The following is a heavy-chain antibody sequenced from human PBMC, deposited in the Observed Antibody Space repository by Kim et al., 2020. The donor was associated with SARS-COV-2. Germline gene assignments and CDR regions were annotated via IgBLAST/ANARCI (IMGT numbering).Heavy chain of an antibody. Sequence: SETLSLTCTVSGGSVSSGSYYWSWIWQPPGKGLEWIGYIYYSGSTNYNPSLKSRVTISVDTSKNQFSLKLSSVTAADTAVYYCARLLRGSSSGYYRNTDYWGQGTLVTVSS. D-gene: IGHD3-22*01. J-gene: IGHJ4*02. CDR3: ARLLRGSSSGYYRNTDY. V-gene: IGHV4-61*01. CDR1: GGSVSSGSYY. CDR2: IYYSGST.